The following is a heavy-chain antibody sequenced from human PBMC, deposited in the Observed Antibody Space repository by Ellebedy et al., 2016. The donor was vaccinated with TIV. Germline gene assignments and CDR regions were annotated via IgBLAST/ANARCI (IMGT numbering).Heavy chain of an antibody. CDR1: GFSFSS. CDR3: AVSQGEVRNMWMYYFDY. CDR2: ILNEGSSK. J-gene: IGHJ4*02. D-gene: IGHD3-16*01. Sequence: PGGSLRLSCAASGFSFSSMHWDRQASGKGLEWVSVILNEGSSKFFADSVKGRFTISRDNSQNKVYLQMNSLRPEDTAVYYCAVSQGEVRNMWMYYFDYWGQGTLVTVSS. V-gene: IGHV3-30-3*01.